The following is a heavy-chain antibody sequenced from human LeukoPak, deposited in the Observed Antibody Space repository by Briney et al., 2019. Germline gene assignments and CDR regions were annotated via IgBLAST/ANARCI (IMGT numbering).Heavy chain of an antibody. V-gene: IGHV4-34*01. Sequence: SETLSLTCAVYGGSFSGYYWSWIRQPPGKGLEWIGEINHSGSTNYNPSPKSRVTISVDTSKNQFSLKLSSVTAADTAVYYCAREGIGLLWFGELLSYAFDIWGQGTMVTVSS. CDR2: INHSGST. D-gene: IGHD3-10*01. CDR1: GGSFSGYY. CDR3: AREGIGLLWFGELLSYAFDI. J-gene: IGHJ3*02.